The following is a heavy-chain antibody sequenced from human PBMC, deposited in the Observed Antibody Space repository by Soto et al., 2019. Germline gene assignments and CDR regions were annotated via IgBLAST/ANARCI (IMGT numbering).Heavy chain of an antibody. J-gene: IGHJ6*02. CDR1: GFTFRNYD. V-gene: IGHV3-13*05. Sequence: EVQLVESGGGLVQPGGSRRLSCEASGFTFRNYDMHWVRQGTGKGLEWVSGISAAGDPDYADSVEGRFTISRENAQNSVFLQMNSLRVGDTAVYYCARTDRDFYGLDGWGQGTTVIVSS. CDR2: ISAAGDP. CDR3: ARTDRDFYGLDG.